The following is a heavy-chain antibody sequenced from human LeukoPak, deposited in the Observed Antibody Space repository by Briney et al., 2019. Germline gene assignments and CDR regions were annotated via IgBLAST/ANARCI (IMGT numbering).Heavy chain of an antibody. CDR1: GYTFTSYG. D-gene: IGHD6-13*01. CDR2: ISAYNGNT. CDR3: ARLSGYSSSWPPRGGGDY. V-gene: IGHV1-18*01. Sequence: ASVKVSCKASGYTFTSYGISWVRQDPGQGLEWMGWISAYNGNTNYAQKLQGRVTMTTDTSTSTAYMELRSLRSDDTAVYYCARLSGYSSSWPPRGGGDYWGQGTLVTVSS. J-gene: IGHJ4*02.